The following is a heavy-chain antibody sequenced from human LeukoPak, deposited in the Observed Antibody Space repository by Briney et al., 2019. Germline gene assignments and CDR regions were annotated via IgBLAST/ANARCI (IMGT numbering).Heavy chain of an antibody. J-gene: IGHJ4*02. CDR3: AKDSWGVPFDY. D-gene: IGHD3-16*01. CDR1: GFTFSSYG. CDR2: ISGSGGST. Sequence: GGTLRLSCAASGFTFSSYGMSWVRHAPGKGLEWVSAISGSGGSTYYADSVKGRFTISRDNSKNTLYLQMNSLRAEDTAVYYCAKDSWGVPFDYWGQGTLVTVSS. V-gene: IGHV3-23*01.